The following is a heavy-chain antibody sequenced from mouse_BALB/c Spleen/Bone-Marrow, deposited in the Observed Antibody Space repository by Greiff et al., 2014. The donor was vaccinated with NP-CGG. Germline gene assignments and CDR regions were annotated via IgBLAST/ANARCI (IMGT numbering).Heavy chain of an antibody. Sequence: EVKLVESGAELVKPGASVKLSCTASGFNIKDTYMHWVKQRPEQGLEWIGRIDPANGNTKYDPKFQGKATITADTSSNTAYLQLSSLTSEDTAVYYCASCRYGWYFDVWGAGTTVTVSS. CDR2: IDPANGNT. D-gene: IGHD2-14*01. CDR3: ASCRYGWYFDV. CDR1: GFNIKDTY. V-gene: IGHV14-3*02. J-gene: IGHJ1*01.